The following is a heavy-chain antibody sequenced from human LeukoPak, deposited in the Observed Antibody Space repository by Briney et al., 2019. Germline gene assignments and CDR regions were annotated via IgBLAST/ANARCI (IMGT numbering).Heavy chain of an antibody. CDR2: INHSGST. CDR1: GGSFSGYY. CDR3: ARGVRDGSGSYRSTAGEAYNWYDP. V-gene: IGHV4-34*01. Sequence: KPSETLSLTCAVYGGSFSGYYWSWIRQPPGKGLEWIGEINHSGSTNYNPSLKSRVTISVDTSKNQFSLKLSSGTAADTAVYYCARGVRDGSGSYRSTAGEAYNWYDPWGQGTLVTVSS. J-gene: IGHJ5*02. D-gene: IGHD3-10*01.